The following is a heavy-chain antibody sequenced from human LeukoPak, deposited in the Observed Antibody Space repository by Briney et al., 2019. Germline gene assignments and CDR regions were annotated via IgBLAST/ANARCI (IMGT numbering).Heavy chain of an antibody. J-gene: IGHJ4*02. CDR1: GYTFTGYY. CDR3: ARAVNGAMVVYYFDY. V-gene: IGHV1-2*02. D-gene: IGHD5-18*01. CDR2: INPNSGGT. Sequence: ASVKVSCKASGYTFTGYYMHWVRQAPGQGLEWMGWINPNSGGTNYAQKFQGRVTMTRDTSISTAYMELSRLRSDDTAVYYCARAVNGAMVVYYFDYWGQGTLVTVSS.